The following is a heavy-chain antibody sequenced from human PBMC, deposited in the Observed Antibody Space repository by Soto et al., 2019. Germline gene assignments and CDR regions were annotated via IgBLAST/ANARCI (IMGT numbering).Heavy chain of an antibody. CDR3: AKTTVAASGYSFDH. Sequence: QVHLVESGGGLVKPGGSLRLSCAASGFRFGDSYMSWIRQAPGKGLEWGSYISGGSSYTNYDDSAEGRFTTSRDNAKGLMFLQMNSLRADDTAVYYCAKTTVAASGYSFDHWGQGNMVTVSS. V-gene: IGHV3-11*06. CDR2: ISGGSSYT. J-gene: IGHJ4*02. CDR1: GFRFGDSY. D-gene: IGHD1-1*01.